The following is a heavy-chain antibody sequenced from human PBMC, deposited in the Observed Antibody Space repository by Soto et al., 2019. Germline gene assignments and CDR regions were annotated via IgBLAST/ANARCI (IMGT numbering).Heavy chain of an antibody. J-gene: IGHJ3*02. CDR3: ARDGSIVGATAFDI. Sequence: PGGSLRLSCAASGFTFSSYGMHWVRQAPGKGLEWVAVIWYDGSNKYYADSVKGRFTISRDNSKNTLYLQMNSLRAEDTAVYYCARDGSIVGATAFDIWGKGTMVTVSS. CDR2: IWYDGSNK. CDR1: GFTFSSYG. V-gene: IGHV3-33*01. D-gene: IGHD1-26*01.